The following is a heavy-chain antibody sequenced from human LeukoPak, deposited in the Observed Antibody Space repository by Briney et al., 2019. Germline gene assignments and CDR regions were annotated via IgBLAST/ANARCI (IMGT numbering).Heavy chain of an antibody. J-gene: IGHJ4*02. CDR3: ARHADRDGYNCDY. CDR1: GGSISSSSYY. V-gene: IGHV4-39*01. D-gene: IGHD5-24*01. Sequence: SETLFLTCTVSGGSISSSSYYWGWIRQPPGKGLEWIGSIYYSGSTYYNPSLKSRVTISVDTSKNQFSLKLSSVTAADTAVYYCARHADRDGYNCDYWGQGTLVTVSS. CDR2: IYYSGST.